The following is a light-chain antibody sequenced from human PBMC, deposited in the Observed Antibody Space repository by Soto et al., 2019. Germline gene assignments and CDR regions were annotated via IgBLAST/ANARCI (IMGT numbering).Light chain of an antibody. Sequence: DIQMTQSPSTLSASVGDRVTITCRASQSISSWLAWYQQKPGKAPKLLIYKASSLESGVPSRFSGSGSGTEFTLTISSLQPDDFATYYCQQYNSYSGTFGQGTRL. CDR3: QQYNSYSGT. J-gene: IGKJ5*01. CDR2: KAS. CDR1: QSISSW. V-gene: IGKV1-5*03.